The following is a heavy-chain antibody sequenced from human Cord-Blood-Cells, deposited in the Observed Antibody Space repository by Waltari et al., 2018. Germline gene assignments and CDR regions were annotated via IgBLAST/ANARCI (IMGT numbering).Heavy chain of an antibody. CDR1: GFTFSSYS. Sequence: EVQLVESGGGLVKPGGSLRLSCAASGFTFSSYSMNWVRQAPGKGLEWVSSISSSSSYIYYADSVKGRFTISRDNAKISLYLQMNSLRVEDTAVYYCARAGVAARPKYYYYYMDVWGKGTTVTVSS. J-gene: IGHJ6*03. V-gene: IGHV3-21*01. CDR2: ISSSSSYI. CDR3: ARAGVAARPKYYYYYMDV. D-gene: IGHD6-6*01.